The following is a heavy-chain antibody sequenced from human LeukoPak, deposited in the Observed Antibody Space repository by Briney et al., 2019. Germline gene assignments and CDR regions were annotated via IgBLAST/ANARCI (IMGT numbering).Heavy chain of an antibody. CDR2: INPNSGDT. CDR1: GYTFTGYY. Sequence: ASVKVSCKASGYTFTGYYMHWVRQAPGQGLEWMGWINPNSGDTNYVQKFQGRVTMTRDTSISTASMELSSLISDDTAVYYCARVRGGNTRDFDYWGQGTLVTVSS. J-gene: IGHJ4*02. CDR3: ARVRGGNTRDFDY. V-gene: IGHV1-2*02. D-gene: IGHD2-2*01.